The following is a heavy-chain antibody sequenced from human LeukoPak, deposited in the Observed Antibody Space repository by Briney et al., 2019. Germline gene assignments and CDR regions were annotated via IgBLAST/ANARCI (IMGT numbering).Heavy chain of an antibody. Sequence: APVKVSCKASGYTFTVCYIHWVRQAPGQGLEWMGWISPNTGGTKYAQNFQGRVTMTRETSISTAYMELSRLTSGDTAVYYCVRGGGSYYVDYWGQGTPVTVSS. D-gene: IGHD1-26*01. CDR1: GYTFTVCY. CDR3: VRGGGSYYVDY. V-gene: IGHV1-2*02. J-gene: IGHJ4*02. CDR2: ISPNTGGT.